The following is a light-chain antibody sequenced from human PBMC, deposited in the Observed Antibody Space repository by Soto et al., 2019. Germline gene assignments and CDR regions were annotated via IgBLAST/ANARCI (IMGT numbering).Light chain of an antibody. CDR1: QGISNF. CDR2: AAS. CDR3: QKYNSAPQT. J-gene: IGKJ1*01. V-gene: IGKV1-27*01. Sequence: DIQMTQSPSSLSASVGDRVTITCRASQGISNFLAWYQQKPGKVPKLLIYAASTLQFGVPSRFSGSGSGTDFTLTNSSLQPEDVATYYCQKYNSAPQTFGQGTKVEIK.